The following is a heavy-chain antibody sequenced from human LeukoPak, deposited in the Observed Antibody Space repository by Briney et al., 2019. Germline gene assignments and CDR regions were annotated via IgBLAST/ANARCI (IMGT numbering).Heavy chain of an antibody. D-gene: IGHD3-22*01. Sequence: ASVKVSCKASGYTFTGYYMHWVRQAPGQGLEWMGWINPNSGGTNYAQKFQGRVTMTRDTSISTAYMELSRLRSDDTAVYYCARDPHDSSGYYSPYEVYFDYWGQGTLVTVSS. V-gene: IGHV1-2*02. CDR3: ARDPHDSSGYYSPYEVYFDY. J-gene: IGHJ4*02. CDR1: GYTFTGYY. CDR2: INPNSGGT.